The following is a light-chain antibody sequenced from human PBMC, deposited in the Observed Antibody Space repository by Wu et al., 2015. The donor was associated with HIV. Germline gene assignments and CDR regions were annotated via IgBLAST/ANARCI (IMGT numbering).Light chain of an antibody. CDR2: GAS. J-gene: IGKJ5*01. V-gene: IGKV3-11*01. CDR1: QSVSSH. CDR3: QQNNNWPLT. Sequence: VVTQSPATLSLSPGERATLSCRASQSVSSHLAWYQQKPGQAPRLLIYGASNRATDIPARFSGSGSGTDFTLTISSLEPEDLAIYYCQQNNNWPLTFGQGTRLEIK.